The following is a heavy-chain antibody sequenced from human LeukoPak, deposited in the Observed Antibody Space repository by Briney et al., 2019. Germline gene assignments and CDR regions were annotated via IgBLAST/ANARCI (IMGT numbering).Heavy chain of an antibody. CDR3: ARDFTYYDILTGYYRSYYFDY. D-gene: IGHD3-9*01. J-gene: IGHJ4*02. CDR1: GGSISSYY. CDR2: IYTSGST. V-gene: IGHV4-4*07. Sequence: SGTLSLTCTVSGGSISSYYWSWIRQPAGKGLEWIGRIYTSGSTNYNPSLKSRVTMSVDTSKNQFSLKLSSVTAADTAVYYCARDFTYYDILTGYYRSYYFDYWGQGTLVTVSS.